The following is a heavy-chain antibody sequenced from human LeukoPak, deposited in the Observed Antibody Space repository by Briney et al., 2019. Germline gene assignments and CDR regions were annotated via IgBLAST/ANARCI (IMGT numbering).Heavy chain of an antibody. J-gene: IGHJ6*02. D-gene: IGHD4-17*01. CDR1: GGTFSSYA. Sequence: ASVKVSCKASGGTFSSYAISWVRQAPGQGLEWMGGIIPIFGTANYAQKFQGRVTITTDESTSTAYMELSSLRSEDTAVYYCARLPPYGDYLHYYYGMDVWGQGTTVTVSS. V-gene: IGHV1-69*05. CDR3: ARLPPYGDYLHYYYGMDV. CDR2: IIPIFGTA.